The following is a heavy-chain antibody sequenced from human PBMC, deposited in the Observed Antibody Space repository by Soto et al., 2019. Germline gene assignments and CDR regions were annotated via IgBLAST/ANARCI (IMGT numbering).Heavy chain of an antibody. J-gene: IGHJ4*02. CDR1: GITVSSNY. Sequence: EVQLVESGGGLVQPGGSLRLSCAASGITVSSNYMSWVRQAPGKGLEWVSVIYSGGSTYYADSVKGRFTISRHNSKNMVYLQMNSLRGEDTAVYYCARTDYDTLSGYYNDCWGQGTLVTVSS. V-gene: IGHV3-53*04. D-gene: IGHD3-9*01. CDR3: ARTDYDTLSGYYNDC. CDR2: IYSGGST.